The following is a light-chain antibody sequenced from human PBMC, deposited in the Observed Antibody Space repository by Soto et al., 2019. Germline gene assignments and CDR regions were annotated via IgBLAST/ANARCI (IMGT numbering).Light chain of an antibody. J-gene: IGKJ1*01. Sequence: IWLTKTPGSLSFSPGERSXLXXXASQNFVNMYLAWDQQKPGQAPRLLMYGASRRPTGIPDRFSGSGSGTDFTLTISRLEPEDFAVYYCQQFGSSPRTFGQGTKVDI. CDR3: QQFGSSPRT. CDR1: QNFVNMY. CDR2: GAS. V-gene: IGKV3-20*01.